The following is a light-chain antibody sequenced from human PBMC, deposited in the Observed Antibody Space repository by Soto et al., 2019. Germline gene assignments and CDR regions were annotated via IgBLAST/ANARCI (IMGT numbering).Light chain of an antibody. CDR3: AAWDDSLNGYV. Sequence: QAVVTQPPSASGTPGQRVTMSCSGSNSNIGRNTVNWYQQLPGTAPKLLIYINSQRPSGVPDRFSGSKSGTSASLAISGLQSGDEADYYCAAWDDSLNGYVFGTGTKVTVL. J-gene: IGLJ1*01. CDR2: INS. V-gene: IGLV1-44*01. CDR1: NSNIGRNT.